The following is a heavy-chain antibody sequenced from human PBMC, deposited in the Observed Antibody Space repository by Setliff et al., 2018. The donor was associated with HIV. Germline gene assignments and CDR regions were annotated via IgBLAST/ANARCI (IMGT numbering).Heavy chain of an antibody. J-gene: IGHJ3*02. Sequence: GGSLRLSCAASGFTFSGYSMNWVRQAPGKGLEWVSAISGGSGRTYYVATVKGRFTISRDDSKNTLYLQMNSLRAEDTGIYYCAKDRNFPNDVFDTWGQGTMVTVSS. CDR2: ISGGSGRT. CDR1: GFTFSGYS. V-gene: IGHV3-23*01. CDR3: AKDRNFPNDVFDT.